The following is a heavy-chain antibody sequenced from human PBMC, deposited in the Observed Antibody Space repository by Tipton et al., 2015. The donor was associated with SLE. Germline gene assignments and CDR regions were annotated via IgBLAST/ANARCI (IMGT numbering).Heavy chain of an antibody. J-gene: IGHJ4*02. D-gene: IGHD3-3*01. CDR3: ARVTYYDFWSGYSDLFDY. Sequence: TLSLTCTVSGGSISSYYWSWIRQPPGKGLEWIGDIYYSGSTNYKPSLKSRVTISVDTSKNQFSLKLSSVTAADTAVYYCARVTYYDFWSGYSDLFDYWGQGTLVTVSS. CDR1: GGSISSYY. V-gene: IGHV4-59*12. CDR2: IYYSGST.